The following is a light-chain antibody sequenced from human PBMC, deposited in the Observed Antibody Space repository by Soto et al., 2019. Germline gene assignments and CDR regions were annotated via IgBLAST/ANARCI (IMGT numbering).Light chain of an antibody. Sequence: EIVLTQSPGTLSLSPGERATLSCRASQSVSSSYLAWYQQQPGQALRLLIYGASSRATGIPDRFSGSGSGTDFTLTISRLEPEDFAVYYCQQYGGSPRTFGQGTKVEIK. CDR1: QSVSSSY. CDR3: QQYGGSPRT. CDR2: GAS. V-gene: IGKV3-20*01. J-gene: IGKJ1*01.